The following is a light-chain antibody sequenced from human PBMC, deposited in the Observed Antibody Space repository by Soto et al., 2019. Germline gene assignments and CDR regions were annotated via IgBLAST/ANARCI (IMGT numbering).Light chain of an antibody. CDR3: QQYYDWWT. CDR2: GAS. J-gene: IGKJ1*01. V-gene: IGKV3-15*01. CDR1: QAVNTR. Sequence: IVLTQSPATVSSFPCDRVTPSCRASQAVNTRLAWYQHKPGQAPMLLXXGASTRDTGIPARFSGSGSGTDFTLTTSSLHSEDFAVYYCQQYYDWWTFGQGTKVDIK.